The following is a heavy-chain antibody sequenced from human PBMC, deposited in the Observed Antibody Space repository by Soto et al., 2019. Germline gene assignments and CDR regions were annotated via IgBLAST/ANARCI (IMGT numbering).Heavy chain of an antibody. J-gene: IGHJ6*02. CDR1: GGSISSYY. CDR3: ARDRRYFDWLSDLYYYYGMDV. CDR2: IYYSGST. Sequence: ETLSLTCTVSGGSISSYYWSWIRQPPGKGLEWIGYIYYSGSTNYNPSLKSRVTISVDTSKNQFSLKLSSVTAADTAVYYCARDRRYFDWLSDLYYYYGMDVWGQGTTVTVSS. V-gene: IGHV4-59*01. D-gene: IGHD3-9*01.